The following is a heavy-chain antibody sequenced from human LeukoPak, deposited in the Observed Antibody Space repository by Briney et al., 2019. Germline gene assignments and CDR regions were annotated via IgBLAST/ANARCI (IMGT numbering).Heavy chain of an antibody. D-gene: IGHD6-13*01. V-gene: IGHV1-2*02. J-gene: IGHJ5*02. CDR1: GYTFTVYY. CDR3: ARGKLAAPGRTGYNWFDH. Sequence: GASVKVSFKSSGYTFTVYYMHWVRQAPGQGLEWMGWINPNSGGTNYAQKFQGRVTMPRDTSITTAYMELSGLRSDDTAIYYCARGKLAAPGRTGYNWFDHWGQGTLVTVSS. CDR2: INPNSGGT.